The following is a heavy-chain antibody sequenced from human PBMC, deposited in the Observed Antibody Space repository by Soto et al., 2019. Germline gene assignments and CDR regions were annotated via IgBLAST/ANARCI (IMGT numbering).Heavy chain of an antibody. CDR3: AREGQAPYYYYGMDV. V-gene: IGHV1-18*01. J-gene: IGHJ6*02. CDR2: ISGDNGNT. CDR1: GYTFTTYG. Sequence: QVQVVQSGDEVKKPGASVKVSCKASGYTFTTYGFSWVRQAPGQGLEWMGWISGDNGNTKYAEKFQGRVTMTTATSTSTANMELRSLRSDDTAVYYCAREGQAPYYYYGMDVWGQGTAVTVSS.